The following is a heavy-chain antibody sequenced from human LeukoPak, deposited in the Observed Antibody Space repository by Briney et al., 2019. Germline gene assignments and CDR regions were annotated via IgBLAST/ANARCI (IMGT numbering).Heavy chain of an antibody. J-gene: IGHJ4*02. CDR2: IASDGSAI. CDR1: GFTFSSYE. CDR3: VRDSSAWGRAGFDF. D-gene: IGHD3-16*01. V-gene: IGHV3-48*03. Sequence: GGSLRLSCAASGFTFSSYEMNWVRQAPGRGLEWLSYIASDGSAIYYADSVKGRFTISRDNAENSLLLHMNSLRAEDTAIYYCVRDSSAWGRAGFDFWGQGTLVTVSS.